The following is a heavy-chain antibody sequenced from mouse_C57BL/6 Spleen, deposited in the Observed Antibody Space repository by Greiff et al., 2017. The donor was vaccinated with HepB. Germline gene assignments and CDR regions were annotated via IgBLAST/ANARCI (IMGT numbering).Heavy chain of an antibody. CDR1: GFTFSDYG. Sequence: DVQLVESGGGLVKPGGSLKLSCAASGFTFSDYGMHWVRQAPEKGLEWVAYISSGSSTIYYADTVKGRFTISRDNAKNTLFLQMTSLRSEDTAMYYCARFITTEGYAMDDWGQGTSVTVSS. CDR3: ARFITTEGYAMDD. V-gene: IGHV5-17*01. J-gene: IGHJ4*01. D-gene: IGHD1-1*01. CDR2: ISSGSSTI.